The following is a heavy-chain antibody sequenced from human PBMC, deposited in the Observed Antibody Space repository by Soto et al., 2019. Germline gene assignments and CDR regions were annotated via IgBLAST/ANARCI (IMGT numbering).Heavy chain of an antibody. CDR1: GGSISSGDYY. Sequence: NPSETLSLTCTVSGGSISSGDYYWSWIRQPPGKGLEWIGYIYYSGSTYYNPSLKSRVTISVDTSKNQFSLKLSSVTAADTAMYYCARQGFGRLHGLVDVWGQGTTVTVSS. CDR3: ARQGFGRLHGLVDV. J-gene: IGHJ6*02. CDR2: IYYSGST. D-gene: IGHD3-10*01. V-gene: IGHV4-30-4*01.